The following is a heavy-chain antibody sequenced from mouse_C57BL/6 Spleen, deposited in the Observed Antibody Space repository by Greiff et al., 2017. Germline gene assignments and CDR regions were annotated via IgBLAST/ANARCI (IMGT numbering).Heavy chain of an antibody. CDR2: IDPSDSET. CDR1: GYTFTSYW. V-gene: IGHV1-52*01. Sequence: QVQLQQPGAELVRPGSSVKLSCKASGYTFTSYWMHWVKQRPIQGLEWIGNIDPSDSETHYNQKFKDKATLTVDKSSSTAYMQLSSLTSEDSAVYYCARLGGDSSGYYFDDWGQGTTLTVSS. D-gene: IGHD3-2*02. J-gene: IGHJ2*01. CDR3: ARLGGDSSGYYFDD.